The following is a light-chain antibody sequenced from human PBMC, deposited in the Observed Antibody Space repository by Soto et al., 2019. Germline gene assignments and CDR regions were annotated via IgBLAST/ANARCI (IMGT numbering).Light chain of an antibody. CDR3: QQYGSSPPYT. V-gene: IGKV3-20*01. CDR2: GAS. CDR1: QSVSSSY. Sequence: EIVLTQSPGTLSLSPGERATLSCRASQSVSSSYLAWYQQKPGQAPRLLIYGASSRATGIPDRFSGSGSGKDFTLTISRLEPKDFAVYYWQQYGSSPPYTFGQGTKLEIK. J-gene: IGKJ2*01.